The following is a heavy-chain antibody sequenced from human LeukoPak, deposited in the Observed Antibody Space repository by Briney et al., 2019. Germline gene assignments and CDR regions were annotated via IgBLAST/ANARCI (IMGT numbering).Heavy chain of an antibody. CDR1: GGSISTYY. Sequence: SETLSLTCTVSGGSISTYYWSWIRQPPGKGLEWIGYTYYTGSTNYNPSLKSRVTISVDTSKNQFSLNLISVTAADTAVYYCARVLPYSSGWGVDYWGQGALVTVSS. CDR3: ARVLPYSSGWGVDY. D-gene: IGHD6-19*01. CDR2: TYYTGST. J-gene: IGHJ4*02. V-gene: IGHV4-59*01.